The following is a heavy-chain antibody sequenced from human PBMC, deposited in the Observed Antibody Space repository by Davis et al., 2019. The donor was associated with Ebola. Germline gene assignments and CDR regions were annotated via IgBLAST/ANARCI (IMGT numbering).Heavy chain of an antibody. J-gene: IGHJ6*04. Sequence: GESLKISCAASGFTFSSYAMSWVRQAPGKGLEWVSAISGSGGSTYYADSVKGRFTISRDNSKNTLYLQMNSLRAEDTAVYYCARVAVAGPKGYYYYGMDVWGKGTTVTVSS. CDR3: ARVAVAGPKGYYYYGMDV. CDR1: GFTFSSYA. D-gene: IGHD6-19*01. CDR2: ISGSGGST. V-gene: IGHV3-23*01.